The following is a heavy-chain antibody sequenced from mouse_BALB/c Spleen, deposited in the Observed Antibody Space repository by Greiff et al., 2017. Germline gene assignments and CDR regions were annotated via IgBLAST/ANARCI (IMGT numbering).Heavy chain of an antibody. J-gene: IGHJ2*01. CDR1: GFNIKDYY. D-gene: IGHD3-2*01. CDR3: NAQDSSGYSFDY. CDR2: IDPENGDT. Sequence: EVQLQQSGAELVRSGASVKLSCTASGFNIKDYYMHWVKQRPEQGLEWIGWIDPENGDTEYAAKFQGKATMTADTSSNTAYLQLSSLTSEDTAVYYCNAQDSSGYSFDYWGQGTTLTVSS. V-gene: IGHV14-4*02.